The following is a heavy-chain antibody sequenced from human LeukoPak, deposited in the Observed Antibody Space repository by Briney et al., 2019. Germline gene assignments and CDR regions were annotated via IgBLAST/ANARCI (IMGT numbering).Heavy chain of an antibody. Sequence: GASVKVSCKASGHTFTGYYMHWVRQAPGQGLEWMGRINPNSGGTNYAQKFQGRVTMTRDTSISTAYMELSRLRSDDTAVYYCARDCSSTSCTDDAFDIWGQGTMVTVSS. CDR3: ARDCSSTSCTDDAFDI. D-gene: IGHD2-2*01. J-gene: IGHJ3*02. V-gene: IGHV1-2*06. CDR2: INPNSGGT. CDR1: GHTFTGYY.